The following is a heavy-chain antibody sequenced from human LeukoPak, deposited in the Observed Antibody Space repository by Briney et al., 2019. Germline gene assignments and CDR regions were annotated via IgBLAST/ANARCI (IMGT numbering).Heavy chain of an antibody. D-gene: IGHD2-2*01. Sequence: SETLSLTCAVYGWSFSGYYWSWIRQPPGHGLEWSGEINHSGSTNYNPSLNSRVTISVDTSKNQFSLNLSSVTAADTAVYYCARPQRYQLLYRWFDPWGQGTLVTVSS. CDR2: INHSGST. CDR1: GWSFSGYY. J-gene: IGHJ5*02. V-gene: IGHV4-34*01. CDR3: ARPQRYQLLYRWFDP.